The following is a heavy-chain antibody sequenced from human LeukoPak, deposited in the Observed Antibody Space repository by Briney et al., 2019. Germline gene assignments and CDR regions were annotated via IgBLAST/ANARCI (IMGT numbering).Heavy chain of an antibody. Sequence: SETLSLTCAVSGGSISSNSYYWGWIRQPPGKGLEGIGSIYYSGSTYYNPSLKSRVTISVDTSKNQFSLKLSSVTAADTAVYYCARLTRGSGSYALDYWGQGTLVTVSS. D-gene: IGHD1-26*01. V-gene: IGHV4-39*01. CDR3: ARLTRGSGSYALDY. CDR1: GGSISSNSYY. J-gene: IGHJ4*02. CDR2: IYYSGST.